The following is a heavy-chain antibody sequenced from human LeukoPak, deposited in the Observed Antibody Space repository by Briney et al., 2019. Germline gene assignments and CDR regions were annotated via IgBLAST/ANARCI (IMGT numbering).Heavy chain of an antibody. J-gene: IGHJ4*02. CDR2: INPNSGST. Sequence: VASVKLSCKASGYTFTGYYMHWVRQAPGQGLEWMGWINPNSGSTNYAQKFQGRVTMTRDTSINTAYMELSRLRSDDTAVYYCARVVDTAMVTEFDYWGQGTLVTVSS. V-gene: IGHV1-2*02. CDR3: ARVVDTAMVTEFDY. D-gene: IGHD5-18*01. CDR1: GYTFTGYY.